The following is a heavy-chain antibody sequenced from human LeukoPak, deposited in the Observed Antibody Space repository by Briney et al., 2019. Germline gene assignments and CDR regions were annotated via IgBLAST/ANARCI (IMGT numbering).Heavy chain of an antibody. CDR2: IYYSGST. Sequence: SETLSLTCTVSGGSISSSSYYWGWIRQPPGKGLEWIGSIYYSGSTNYNPSLKSRVTISVDTSKNQFSLMLSSVTAADTAVYYCARTYTVVTPVDAFDIWGQGTMVTVSS. CDR3: ARTYTVVTPVDAFDI. V-gene: IGHV4-39*07. D-gene: IGHD4-23*01. J-gene: IGHJ3*02. CDR1: GGSISSSSYY.